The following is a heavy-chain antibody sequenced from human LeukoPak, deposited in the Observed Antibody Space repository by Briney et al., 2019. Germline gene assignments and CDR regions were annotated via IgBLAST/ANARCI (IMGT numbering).Heavy chain of an antibody. CDR3: ARRDSSGYLAFDI. D-gene: IGHD3-22*01. Sequence: SETLSLTCTVSGGSISIYYWSWIRQPPGKGLEWIGYIYYSGSTNYNPSLKSRVTISVDTSKNQFSLKLSSVTAADTAVYYCARRDSSGYLAFDIWGQGTMVTVSS. CDR1: GGSISIYY. CDR2: IYYSGST. V-gene: IGHV4-59*01. J-gene: IGHJ3*02.